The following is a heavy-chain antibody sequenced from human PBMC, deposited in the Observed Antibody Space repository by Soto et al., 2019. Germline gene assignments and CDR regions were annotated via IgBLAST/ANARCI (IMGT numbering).Heavy chain of an antibody. Sequence: SETLSLTCAVYGGSFSGYYWSWIRQPPGKGLEWIGEINHSGSTNYNPSLKSRVTISVDTSKNQFSLKLSSVTAADTAVYYCARHKRGLGVRGVTNWFDPWGQGTLVTVSS. CDR2: INHSGST. J-gene: IGHJ5*02. CDR1: GGSFSGYY. D-gene: IGHD3-10*01. CDR3: ARHKRGLGVRGVTNWFDP. V-gene: IGHV4-34*01.